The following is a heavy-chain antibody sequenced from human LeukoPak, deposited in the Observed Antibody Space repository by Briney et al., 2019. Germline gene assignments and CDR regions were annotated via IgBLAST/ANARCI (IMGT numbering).Heavy chain of an antibody. V-gene: IGHV4-38-2*01. D-gene: IGHD6-13*01. CDR2: IYHSGIT. Sequence: PSETLSLTCAVYGGSFSGYYWGWIRQTPGKGLEWIGSIYHSGITSYNPSLKSRVTISVDTSKNQFSLNLSSVTAADTAVYYCARGVFSDYWGQGTLVTVSS. CDR3: ARGVFSDY. J-gene: IGHJ4*02. CDR1: GGSFSGYY.